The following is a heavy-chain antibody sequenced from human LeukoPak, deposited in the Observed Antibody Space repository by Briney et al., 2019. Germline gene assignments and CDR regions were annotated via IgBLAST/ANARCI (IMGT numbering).Heavy chain of an antibody. CDR2: ISWNGANI. V-gene: IGHV3-9*01. CDR3: AKDMRDYDVFTGYFPFDY. CDR1: GFTFEDYV. J-gene: IGHJ4*02. D-gene: IGHD3-9*01. Sequence: GGSLRLSCAASGFTFEDYVMHWVRQVPGKGLEWVSGISWNGANIVYADSVKGRFTTSRDNAKNSLYLQMNSLRAEDTALYYCAKDMRDYDVFTGYFPFDYWGQGTLVAVSS.